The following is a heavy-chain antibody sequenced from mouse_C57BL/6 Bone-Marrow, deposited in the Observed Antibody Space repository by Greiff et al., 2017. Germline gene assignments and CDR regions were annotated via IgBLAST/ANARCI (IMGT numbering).Heavy chain of an antibody. CDR2: IHTGNGYT. V-gene: IGHV1-58*01. Sequence: DVKLQESGAELVRPGSSVKMSCKTSGYTFTSYGINWVKQRPGQGLEWIGYIHTGNGYTEYNEKFKGKATLTSDTSSSTAYMQLSSLTSEDSAIYFCARDLYYWGQGTSLTVSS. CDR3: ARDLYY. J-gene: IGHJ4*01. CDR1: GYTFTSYG. D-gene: IGHD6-1*01.